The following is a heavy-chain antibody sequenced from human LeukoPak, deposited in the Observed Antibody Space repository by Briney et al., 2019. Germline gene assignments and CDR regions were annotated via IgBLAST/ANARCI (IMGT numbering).Heavy chain of an antibody. Sequence: ASVKVSCKASGYTFTGYYMHWVRQAPGQGLEWMGWINPNSGGTNYAQKFQGRVTMTTDTSTSTAYMELRSLRSDDTAVYYCARDPPIYDILTGYFESANWFDPWGQGTLVTVSS. CDR1: GYTFTGYY. D-gene: IGHD3-9*01. V-gene: IGHV1-2*02. CDR3: ARDPPIYDILTGYFESANWFDP. CDR2: INPNSGGT. J-gene: IGHJ5*02.